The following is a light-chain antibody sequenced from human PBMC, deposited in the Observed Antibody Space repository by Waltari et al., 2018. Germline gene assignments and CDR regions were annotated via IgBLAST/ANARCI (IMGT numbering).Light chain of an antibody. CDR3: QQLNSYPRT. CDR1: QRISSY. Sequence: DIQLTQSPSFLSAAVGERVTITCRASQRISSYLAWYQQKPGKAPKLLIYAASTSQSGVPSKFSGSGSGTEFTLTISSLQPEDFATYYCQQLNSYPRTFGQGTKVEIK. J-gene: IGKJ1*01. V-gene: IGKV1-9*01. CDR2: AAS.